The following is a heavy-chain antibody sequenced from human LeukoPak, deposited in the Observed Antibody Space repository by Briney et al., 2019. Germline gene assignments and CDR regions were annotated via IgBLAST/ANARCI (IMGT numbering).Heavy chain of an antibody. J-gene: IGHJ6*03. V-gene: IGHV1-18*01. Sequence: GASVKVSCKASGYTFTSYGISWVRQAPGQGLEWMGWISAYNGNTNYAQKLQGRVTITTDESTSTAYMELSSLRSEDTAVYYCARAAAPYYMDVWGKGTTVTVSS. CDR1: GYTFTSYG. CDR2: ISAYNGNT. CDR3: ARAAAPYYMDV. D-gene: IGHD2-2*01.